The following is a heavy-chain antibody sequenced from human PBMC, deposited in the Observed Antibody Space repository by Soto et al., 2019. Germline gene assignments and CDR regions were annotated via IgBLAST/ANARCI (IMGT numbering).Heavy chain of an antibody. CDR2: MHDSGRT. Sequence: QVQLQESGPGLVKPSQTPSLTCTVSGGSISSGDYYWSWIRQPPGKGLEWIGYMHDSGRTYYNPSLKSRVTISVDTSKNQFSLKLTSVTAAGTAVYYCARNYGSGNWFDPWGQGTLVTVSS. D-gene: IGHD3-10*01. V-gene: IGHV4-30-4*01. CDR3: ARNYGSGNWFDP. CDR1: GGSISSGDYY. J-gene: IGHJ5*02.